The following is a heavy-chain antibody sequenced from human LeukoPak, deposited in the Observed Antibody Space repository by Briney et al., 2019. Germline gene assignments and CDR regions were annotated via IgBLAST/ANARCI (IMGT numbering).Heavy chain of an antibody. CDR1: GASISSSRYY. CDR3: ARDLEGDSSGYYPQWYFDL. D-gene: IGHD3-22*01. CDR2: ISYSGTT. J-gene: IGHJ2*01. V-gene: IGHV4-39*02. Sequence: PSETLSLTCTVSGASISSSRYYWGWIRQPPGKGLEWIGSISYSGTTYYNPSLKSRVTISVDTSRNQFSLKLSSVTAADTAVYYCARDLEGDSSGYYPQWYFDLWGRGTLVTVSS.